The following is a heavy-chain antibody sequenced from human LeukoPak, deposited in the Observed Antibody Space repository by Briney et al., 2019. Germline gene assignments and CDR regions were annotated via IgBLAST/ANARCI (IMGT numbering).Heavy chain of an antibody. V-gene: IGHV1-69*05. Sequence: ASVKVSCKASGGTFSSYAISWVRQAPGQGLEWMGGIIPIFGTANYAQKFQGRATITTDESTSTAYMELSSLRSEDTAVYYCARGPTYYYGSGSDSYMDVWSKGTTVTVSS. J-gene: IGHJ6*03. D-gene: IGHD3-10*01. CDR2: IIPIFGTA. CDR1: GGTFSSYA. CDR3: ARGPTYYYGSGSDSYMDV.